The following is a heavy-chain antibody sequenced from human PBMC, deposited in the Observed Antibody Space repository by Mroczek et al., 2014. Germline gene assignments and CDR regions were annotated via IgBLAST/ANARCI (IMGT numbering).Heavy chain of an antibody. CDR2: IYYSGST. Sequence: QVQLQESGPGLVKPSETLSLTCTVSGGSISSSSYYWGWIRQPPGKGLEWIGSIYYSGSTYYNPSLKSRVTISVDTSKNQFSLKLSSVTAADTAVYYCARFQRFGKNDAFDIWGQGTMVTVSS. D-gene: IGHD3-16*01. V-gene: IGHV4-39*01. J-gene: IGHJ3*02. CDR1: GGSISSSSYY. CDR3: ARFQRFGKNDAFDI.